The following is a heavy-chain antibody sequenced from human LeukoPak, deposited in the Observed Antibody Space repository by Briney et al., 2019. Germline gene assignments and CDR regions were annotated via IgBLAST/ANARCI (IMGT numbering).Heavy chain of an antibody. CDR1: GGSISSSSYY. J-gene: IGHJ6*03. D-gene: IGHD4-23*01. CDR2: IYYSGST. CDR3: ARNSSPLYYYYYYMDV. V-gene: IGHV4-39*07. Sequence: SETLSLTCTVSGGSISSSSYYWGWIRQPPGKGLEWIGSIYYSGSTYYNPSLKSRVTISVDTSKNQFSLKLSSVTAADTAVYYCARNSSPLYYYYYYMDVWGKGTTVTVSS.